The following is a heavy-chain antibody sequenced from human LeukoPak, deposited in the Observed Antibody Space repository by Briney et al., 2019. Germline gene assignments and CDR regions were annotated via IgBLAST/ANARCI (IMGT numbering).Heavy chain of an antibody. CDR2: IYYGGSP. V-gene: IGHV4-59*12. CDR3: ARDYGGNSGWFDP. CDR1: GGPISSYY. Sequence: SETLSLTCSVSGGPISSYYWSWIRLPPGKGLEWIGYIYYGGSPNYNPSLKSRVTISIDTSKNQFSLKLTSVTAADTAVYYCARDYGGNSGWFDPWGQGTLVTVSS. J-gene: IGHJ5*02. D-gene: IGHD4-23*01.